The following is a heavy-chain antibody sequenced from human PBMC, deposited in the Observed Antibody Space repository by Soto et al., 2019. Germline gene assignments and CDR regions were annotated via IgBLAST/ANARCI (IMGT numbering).Heavy chain of an antibody. V-gene: IGHV4-59*01. CDR3: ARAYYDFWSGYLETSDAFDI. CDR2: IYYSGST. CDR1: GGSISSYY. Sequence: PSETLSLTCTVSGGSISSYYWSWIRQPPGKGLEWIGYIYYSGSTNYNPSLKSRVTISVDTSKNQFSLKLSSVTAADTAVYYCARAYYDFWSGYLETSDAFDIWGQGTMVTVS. D-gene: IGHD3-3*01. J-gene: IGHJ3*02.